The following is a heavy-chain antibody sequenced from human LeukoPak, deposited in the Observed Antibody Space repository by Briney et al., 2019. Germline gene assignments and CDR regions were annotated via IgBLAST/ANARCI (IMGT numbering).Heavy chain of an antibody. CDR1: GFTFSSYA. D-gene: IGHD3-16*01. Sequence: PGASPRLSCAASGFTFSSYAMSWVRQAPGKGLEWVSAISGSGGSTYYADSVKGRFTISRDNSKNTLYLQMNSLRAEDTAVYYCAKDWGDLSFYFDYWGQGTLVTVSS. CDR3: AKDWGDLSFYFDY. V-gene: IGHV3-23*01. J-gene: IGHJ4*02. CDR2: ISGSGGST.